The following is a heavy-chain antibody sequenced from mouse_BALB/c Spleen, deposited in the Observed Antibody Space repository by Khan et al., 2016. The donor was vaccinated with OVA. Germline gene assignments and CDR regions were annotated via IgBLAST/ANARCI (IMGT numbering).Heavy chain of an antibody. CDR2: IYPGSGST. J-gene: IGHJ3*01. CDR3: TRWWYWFAY. Sequence: LQQPGSELVRPGASVKLSCKASGYTFTSYWMHWVKQRPGQGLEWIGDIYPGSGSTNYDEKFKSKATLTVDTSSSTAYMQLSSLTSEDSAVYYCTRWWYWFAYWGQGTLVTVSA. CDR1: GYTFTSYW. D-gene: IGHD1-1*02. V-gene: IGHV1S22*01.